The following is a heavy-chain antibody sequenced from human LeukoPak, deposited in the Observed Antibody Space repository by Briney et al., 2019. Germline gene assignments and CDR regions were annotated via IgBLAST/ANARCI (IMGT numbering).Heavy chain of an antibody. CDR2: ISSSSSYI. Sequence: KPGGSLRLSCAASGFTFSSYSMNWVRQAPGKGLEWVSSISSSSSYIYYADSVKGRFTISRDNAKNSLYLQMNSLRAEDTAVYYCARDATYYDFWSGLPIDYWGQGTLVTVSS. V-gene: IGHV3-21*01. CDR1: GFTFSSYS. CDR3: ARDATYYDFWSGLPIDY. D-gene: IGHD3-3*01. J-gene: IGHJ4*02.